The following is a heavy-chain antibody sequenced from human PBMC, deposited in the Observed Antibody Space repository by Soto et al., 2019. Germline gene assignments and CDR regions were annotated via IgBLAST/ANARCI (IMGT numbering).Heavy chain of an antibody. CDR3: ARDPSIVLVPAATYYYYYSGMDV. Sequence: EVQLVESGGGLVQPGGSLRLSCAASGFTFSSYWMSWVRQAPGKGLEWVANIKQDGSEKYYVDSVKGRFTISRDNAKNSLXLXMXXLRAEDTAVYYCARDPSIVLVPAATYYYYYSGMDVWGQGTTVTVSS. CDR2: IKQDGSEK. V-gene: IGHV3-7*01. CDR1: GFTFSSYW. D-gene: IGHD2-2*01. J-gene: IGHJ6*02.